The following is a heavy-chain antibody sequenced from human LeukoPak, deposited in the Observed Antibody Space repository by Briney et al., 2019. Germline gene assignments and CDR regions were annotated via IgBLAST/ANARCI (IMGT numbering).Heavy chain of an antibody. Sequence: SETLSLTCTVSGGSISSYYWSWIRQPPGKGLEWIEYIYYSGSTNYNPSLKSRVTISADKSRNQFSLKLTSVTTADTAIYYCARNRYSSSLDFEDWGQGTLVTVSS. V-gene: IGHV4-59*01. CDR1: GGSISSYY. CDR3: ARNRYSSSLDFED. CDR2: IYYSGST. J-gene: IGHJ4*02. D-gene: IGHD3-16*02.